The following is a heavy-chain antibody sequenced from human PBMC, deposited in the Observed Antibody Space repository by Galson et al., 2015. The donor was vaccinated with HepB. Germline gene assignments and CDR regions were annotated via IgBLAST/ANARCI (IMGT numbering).Heavy chain of an antibody. Sequence: LSLTCAVSGGSISSGGYSWSWIRQPPGKGLEWIGYIYHSGSTYYNPSLKSRVTISVGRSKNQFSLKLSSVTAADTAVYYCARKSIAAAGHDFDLWGRGTLVTVSS. V-gene: IGHV4-30-2*01. J-gene: IGHJ2*01. D-gene: IGHD6-13*01. CDR2: IYHSGST. CDR3: ARKSIAAAGHDFDL. CDR1: GGSISSGGYS.